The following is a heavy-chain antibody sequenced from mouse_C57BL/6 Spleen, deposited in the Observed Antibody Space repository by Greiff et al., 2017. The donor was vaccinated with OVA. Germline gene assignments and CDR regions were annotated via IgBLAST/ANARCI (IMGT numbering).Heavy chain of an antibody. D-gene: IGHD1-1*01. CDR1: GYTFTSYW. Sequence: VQLQQPGAELVKPGASVKLSCKASGYTFTSYWMHWVKQRPGQGLEWIGMIHPNSGSTNYNEKFKSKATLTVDKSSSTAYMQSSSLTSEDSAVYYCAGITTVVATGKYFDVWGTGTTVTVSS. V-gene: IGHV1-64*01. CDR3: AGITTVVATGKYFDV. J-gene: IGHJ1*03. CDR2: IHPNSGST.